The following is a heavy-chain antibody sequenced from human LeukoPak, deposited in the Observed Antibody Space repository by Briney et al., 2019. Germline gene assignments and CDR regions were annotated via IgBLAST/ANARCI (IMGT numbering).Heavy chain of an antibody. D-gene: IGHD4-11*01. Sequence: SETLSLTCTVSGGSVTSTNYYWAWIRQPPGEGLEWIGSVYHSGITYYTPSLKSRVSISVDTSRNHFSLKVTSVTAADTAVYYCAREWQYQFDYWGQGRLVTISS. CDR1: GGSVTSTNYY. V-gene: IGHV4-39*07. CDR2: VYHSGIT. CDR3: AREWQYQFDY. J-gene: IGHJ4*02.